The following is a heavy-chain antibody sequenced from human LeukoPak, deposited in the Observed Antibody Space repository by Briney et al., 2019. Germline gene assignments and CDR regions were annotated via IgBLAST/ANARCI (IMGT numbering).Heavy chain of an antibody. CDR3: AKGIGRPADYYMDV. D-gene: IGHD6-6*01. CDR2: IRYDGSNK. V-gene: IGHV3-30*02. CDR1: GFTFNSYG. Sequence: GGSLRLSCAASGFTFNSYGMHWVRQAPGKGLDWMAFIRYDGSNKYYADSVKGRFTISRDNSKNTLYLQMSSLRAEDTAVYYCAKGIGRPADYYMDVWGKGTTVTVSS. J-gene: IGHJ6*03.